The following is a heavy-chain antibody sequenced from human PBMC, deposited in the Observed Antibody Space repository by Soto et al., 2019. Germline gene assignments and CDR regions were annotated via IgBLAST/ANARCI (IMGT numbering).Heavy chain of an antibody. D-gene: IGHD3-22*01. CDR1: GGTFSSYA. CDR3: ARDQDVSNYHGMDV. V-gene: IGHV1-69*13. Sequence: SVKVSCKASGGTFSSYAISWVRQAPGQGLEWMGGIIPIFGTANYAQKFQGRVTITADESTSAAYMELSSLRSEDTAVYYCARDQDVSNYHGMDVWGQGTTVTVSS. CDR2: IIPIFGTA. J-gene: IGHJ6*02.